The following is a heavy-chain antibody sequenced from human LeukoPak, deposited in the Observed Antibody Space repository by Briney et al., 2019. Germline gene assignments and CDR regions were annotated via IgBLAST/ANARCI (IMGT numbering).Heavy chain of an antibody. V-gene: IGHV4-34*01. J-gene: IGHJ4*02. CDR1: GGSFSGYY. CDR2: INHSGST. Sequence: SETLSLTCAVYGGSFSGYYWIWIRQPPGKGLEWIGEINHSGSTNYNPSLKSRVTISVDTSKNQFSLKLSSVTAADTAVYYCARGMVYWGQGTLVTVSS. CDR3: ARGMVY. D-gene: IGHD3-10*01.